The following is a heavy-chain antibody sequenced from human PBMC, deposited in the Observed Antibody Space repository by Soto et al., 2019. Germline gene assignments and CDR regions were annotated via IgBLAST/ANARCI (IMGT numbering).Heavy chain of an antibody. V-gene: IGHV1-69*06. J-gene: IGHJ6*02. D-gene: IGHD3-22*01. CDR2: IIPIFGTA. CDR3: ASELTPYYDSSGYYGRGYYGMDV. CDR1: GGTFSSYA. Sequence: SVKVSCKASGGTFSSYAISWVRQAPGQGLEWMGGIIPIFGTANYAQKFQGRVTITADKSTSTAYMELSSLRSEDTAVYYCASELTPYYDSSGYYGRGYYGMDVWGQGTTVTSP.